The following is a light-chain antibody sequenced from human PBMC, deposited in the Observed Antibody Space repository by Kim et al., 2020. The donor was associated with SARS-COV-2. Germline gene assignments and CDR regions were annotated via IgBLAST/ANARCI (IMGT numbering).Light chain of an antibody. CDR3: LQHNSYPIT. J-gene: IGKJ5*01. CDR1: HHIRND. Sequence: ASVGDRVIISCRASHHIRNDLGWYQQTPGRPPKRLIYGASSVQSGVPSRFGGSASGAVIPLTISSLQHEDFATYFCLQHNSYPITFGQGTRLEIK. CDR2: GAS. V-gene: IGKV1-17*01.